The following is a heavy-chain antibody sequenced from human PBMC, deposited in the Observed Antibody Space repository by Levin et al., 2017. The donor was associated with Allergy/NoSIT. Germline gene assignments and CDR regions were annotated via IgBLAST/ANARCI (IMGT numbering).Heavy chain of an antibody. CDR2: INHSGST. V-gene: IGHV4-34*01. CDR1: GGSFSGYY. Sequence: SQTLSLTCAVYGGSFSGYYWSWIRQPPGKGLEWIGEINHSGSTNYNPSLKSRVTISVDTSKNQFSLKLSSVTAADTAVYYCARLHPPGGIVVVPAAIRGEYYYGMDVWGQGTTVTVSS. J-gene: IGHJ6*02. CDR3: ARLHPPGGIVVVPAAIRGEYYYGMDV. D-gene: IGHD2-2*02.